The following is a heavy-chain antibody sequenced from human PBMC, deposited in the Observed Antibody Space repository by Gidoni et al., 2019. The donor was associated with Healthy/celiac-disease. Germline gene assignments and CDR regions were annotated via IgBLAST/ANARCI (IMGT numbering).Heavy chain of an antibody. Sequence: EVQLLESGGGLVQPGGSLRLSCAASGFTFSSYAMSWVRQAPGKGLEWVSAISGSGGSTYYADSVKGRLTISRDNSKNTLYLQMNSLRAEDTAVYYCAKSPPWGAAAGHNWFDPWGQGTLVTVSS. CDR3: AKSPPWGAAAGHNWFDP. J-gene: IGHJ5*02. V-gene: IGHV3-23*01. CDR1: GFTFSSYA. CDR2: ISGSGGST. D-gene: IGHD6-13*01.